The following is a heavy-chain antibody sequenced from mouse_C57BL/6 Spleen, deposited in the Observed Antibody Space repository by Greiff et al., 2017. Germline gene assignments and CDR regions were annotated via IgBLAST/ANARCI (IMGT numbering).Heavy chain of an antibody. V-gene: IGHV1-69*01. D-gene: IGHD1-1*01. J-gene: IGHJ2*01. CDR1: GYTFTSYW. Sequence: QVQLQQPGAELVMPGASVKLSCKASGYTFTSYWMHWVKQRPGQGLEWIGEIDPSDSYTNYNQKFKGKSTLTVDKSSSPAYMPLSSLTSEDSAVYYCARRGSSPFDYWGQGTTLTVSS. CDR2: IDPSDSYT. CDR3: ARRGSSPFDY.